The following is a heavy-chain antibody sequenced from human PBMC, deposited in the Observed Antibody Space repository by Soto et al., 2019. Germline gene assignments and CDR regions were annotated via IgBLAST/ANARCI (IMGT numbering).Heavy chain of an antibody. CDR1: GYSFTSYW. CDR2: IYPGDSDT. Sequence: ESLKISCKGSGYSFTSYWIGWVRQMPGKGLEWMGIIYPGDSDTRYSPSFQGQVTISADKSISTAYLQWSSLKASDTAMYYCARSATGYGYYYYGMDVWGQGTTVTVSS. J-gene: IGHJ6*02. CDR3: ARSATGYGYYYYGMDV. V-gene: IGHV5-51*01. D-gene: IGHD5-12*01.